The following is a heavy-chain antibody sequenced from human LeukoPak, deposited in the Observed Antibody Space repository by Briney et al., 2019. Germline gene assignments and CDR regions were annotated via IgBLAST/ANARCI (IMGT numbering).Heavy chain of an antibody. V-gene: IGHV3-48*01. CDR1: GFTFSSYS. CDR3: ARQQWLVLRAFDI. J-gene: IGHJ3*02. D-gene: IGHD6-19*01. CDR2: ISSSSSTI. Sequence: GGSLRLSCAASGFTFSSYSMNWVRQAPGRGLEWVSYISSSSSTIYYADSVKGRFTISRDNAKNSLYLQMNSLRVEDTAVYYCARQQWLVLRAFDIWGQGTMVTVSS.